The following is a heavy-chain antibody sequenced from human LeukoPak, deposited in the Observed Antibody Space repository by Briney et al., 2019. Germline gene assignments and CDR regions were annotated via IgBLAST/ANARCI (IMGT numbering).Heavy chain of an antibody. J-gene: IGHJ4*02. Sequence: GGSLRLSCAASGFTFSSYGIHWVRQAPGKGLEWVSTITGSGGSTYYAESVKGRFTISRDNSKNTLYLQMNSLRGEDTALYYCAKDLAGCSDSWGQGTLVTVSS. D-gene: IGHD2-8*01. CDR2: ITGSGGST. V-gene: IGHV3-23*01. CDR3: AKDLAGCSDS. CDR1: GFTFSSYG.